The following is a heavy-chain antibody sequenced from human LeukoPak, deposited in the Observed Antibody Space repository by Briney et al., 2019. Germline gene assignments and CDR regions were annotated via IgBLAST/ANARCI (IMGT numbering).Heavy chain of an antibody. CDR3: ARRNTAMVAGLDY. Sequence: TSVKVSCKASGYTFTTYDINCVRQATGQGLEWMGWMNPNSGNTGYAQKFQGRVTMTRNTSISTAFMELSGLRSEDTAVYFCARRNTAMVAGLDYWGQGSLVTVSS. CDR2: MNPNSGNT. D-gene: IGHD5-18*01. J-gene: IGHJ4*02. V-gene: IGHV1-8*01. CDR1: GYTFTTYD.